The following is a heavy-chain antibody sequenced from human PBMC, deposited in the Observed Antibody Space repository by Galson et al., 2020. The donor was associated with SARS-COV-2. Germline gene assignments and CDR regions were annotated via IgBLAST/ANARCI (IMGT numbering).Heavy chain of an antibody. CDR2: FDPEDGET. Sequence: ASVTVSCKVSGYTLTELSMHWVRQAPGNGLEWMGGFDPEDGETIYAQKFQGRVTMTEDTSTDTAYMELSSLRSEDTAVYYCATDARVLRYFDWLLAGPSYFDYWGQGTLVSVSS. CDR3: ATDARVLRYFDWLLAGPSYFDY. J-gene: IGHJ4*02. CDR1: GYTLTELS. V-gene: IGHV1-24*01. D-gene: IGHD3-9*01.